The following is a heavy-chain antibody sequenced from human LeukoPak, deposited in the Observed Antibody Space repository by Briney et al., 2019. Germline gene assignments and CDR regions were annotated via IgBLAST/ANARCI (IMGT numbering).Heavy chain of an antibody. D-gene: IGHD6-19*01. J-gene: IGHJ3*02. CDR2: ISYDGSNK. CDR3: ARDPSAVAGTRTYWFDI. V-gene: IGHV3-30*04. Sequence: GGSLRLSCAASGFTFSSYAMHWVRQAPGKGLEWVAVISYDGSNKYYADSGKGRFTISRDNSKNTLYLQMNSLRAEDTAVYYCARDPSAVAGTRTYWFDIWGQGTMVTVSS. CDR1: GFTFSSYA.